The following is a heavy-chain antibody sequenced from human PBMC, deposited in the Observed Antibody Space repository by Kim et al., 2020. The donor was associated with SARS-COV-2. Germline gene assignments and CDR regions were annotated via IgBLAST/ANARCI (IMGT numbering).Heavy chain of an antibody. Sequence: GGSLRLSCVVSGFTVSDNYVSWVRQAPGKGLEWVSVFYSDGNRYYADSVKGRFTISKDTSKNTVFLQMNSLRVEDAALYYCARGNYGDLCFNWGQGTLVT. J-gene: IGHJ4*02. CDR1: GFTVSDNY. CDR3: ARGNYGDLCFN. V-gene: IGHV3-53*01. D-gene: IGHD4-17*01. CDR2: FYSDGNR.